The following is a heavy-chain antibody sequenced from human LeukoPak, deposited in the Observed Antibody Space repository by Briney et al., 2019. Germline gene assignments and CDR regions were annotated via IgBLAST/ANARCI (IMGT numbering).Heavy chain of an antibody. CDR2: INPNSGGT. D-gene: IGHD2-15*01. CDR1: GYTFTGSY. V-gene: IGHV1-2*02. CDR3: ARETGYCSGGRCYFIY. Sequence: GASVKVSCKASGYTFTGSYIHWVRQAPGQGLEWMGWINPNSGGTSSAQKFQGRVTMTRDTSVSTAYMELGSLRSDDTALYYCARETGYCSGGRCYFIYWGQGTLVTVSS. J-gene: IGHJ4*02.